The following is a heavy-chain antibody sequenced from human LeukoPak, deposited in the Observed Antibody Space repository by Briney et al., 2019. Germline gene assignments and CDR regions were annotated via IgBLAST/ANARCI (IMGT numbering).Heavy chain of an antibody. D-gene: IGHD3-22*01. CDR3: ARGSLPYYYDSSGYHGYFDY. J-gene: IGHJ4*02. CDR1: GFTFSSYS. V-gene: IGHV3-21*04. Sequence: GGSLRLSSAASGFTFSSYSMNWVRQAPGKGLEWVSSISSSSSYIYYADSVKGRFTISRDNAKNSLYLQMNSLRAEDTAVYYCARGSLPYYYDSSGYHGYFDYWGQGTLVTVSS. CDR2: ISSSSSYI.